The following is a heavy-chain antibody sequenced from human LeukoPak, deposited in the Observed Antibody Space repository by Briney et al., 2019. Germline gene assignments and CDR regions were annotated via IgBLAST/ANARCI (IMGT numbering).Heavy chain of an antibody. J-gene: IGHJ4*02. CDR3: ARDATRSSSWYD. V-gene: IGHV3-66*01. D-gene: IGHD6-13*01. CDR1: GFTVSSNY. CDR2: IYSGGST. Sequence: GGSLRLSCAASGFTVSSNYMSWVRQAPGKGLEWVSVIYSGGSTYYADSVKGRFTISRDNSKDTLYLQMNSLRAEDTAVYYCARDATRSSSWYDWGQGTLVTVSS.